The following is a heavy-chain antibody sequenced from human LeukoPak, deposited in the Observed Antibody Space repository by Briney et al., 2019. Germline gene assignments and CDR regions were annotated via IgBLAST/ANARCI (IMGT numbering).Heavy chain of an antibody. D-gene: IGHD2-8*01. J-gene: IGHJ4*02. CDR2: IYPGDSDT. CDR3: ARIYCTNGVCYIDY. Sequence: GESLKISCKGSGYSFTDYWIGWVRQMPGKGLEWMGIIYPGDSDTRYGPSFQGQVTISADKSISTAYLQWSSLKASDTAMYYCARIYCTNGVCYIDYWGQGTLVTVSS. V-gene: IGHV5-51*01. CDR1: GYSFTDYW.